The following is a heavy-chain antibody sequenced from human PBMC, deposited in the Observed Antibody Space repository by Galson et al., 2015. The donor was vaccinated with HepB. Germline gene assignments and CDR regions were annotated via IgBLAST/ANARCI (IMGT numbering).Heavy chain of an antibody. J-gene: IGHJ2*01. CDR3: ARSSSWYGYWYFDL. Sequence: SLRLSCAASGFTVSSNYMSWVRQAPGKGLEWVSVIYSGGSTYYADSVKGRFTISRDNSKNTLYLQMNSLRAEDTAVYYCARSSSWYGYWYFDLWGRGTLVTVSS. CDR1: GFTVSSNY. CDR2: IYSGGST. V-gene: IGHV3-53*01. D-gene: IGHD6-13*01.